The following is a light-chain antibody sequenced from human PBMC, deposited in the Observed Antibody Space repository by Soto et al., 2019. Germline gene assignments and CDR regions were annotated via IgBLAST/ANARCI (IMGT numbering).Light chain of an antibody. V-gene: IGLV2-14*01. CDR2: EVS. CDR3: RSYTSSITYV. CDR1: GRDFGGYNH. J-gene: IGLJ1*01. Sequence: QSALTQPASVSGSPGQSITISCTGTGRDFGGYNHVSWYQQHPGKAPKLMIYEVSNRPSGVSNRFSGSKSGSTASLTISGLQAEDEDDYYCRSYTSSITYVVGTGTKLTVL.